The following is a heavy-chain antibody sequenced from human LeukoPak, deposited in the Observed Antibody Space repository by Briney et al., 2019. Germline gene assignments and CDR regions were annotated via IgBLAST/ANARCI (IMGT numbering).Heavy chain of an antibody. V-gene: IGHV4-34*01. J-gene: IGHJ4*02. CDR2: INHSGST. CDR3: ARGPDYYDSSGYYWSVFDY. CDR1: GGSFSGYY. D-gene: IGHD3-22*01. Sequence: SETLSLTCAVYGGSFSGYYWSWIRQPPGKGLEWIGEINHSGSTNYNPSLKSRVTISVDTSKNQFSLKLSSVTAADTAVYYCARGPDYYDSSGYYWSVFDYWGQGTLVTVSS.